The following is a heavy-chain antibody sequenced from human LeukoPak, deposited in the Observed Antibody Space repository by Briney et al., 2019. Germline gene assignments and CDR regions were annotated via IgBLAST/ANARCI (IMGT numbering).Heavy chain of an antibody. J-gene: IGHJ4*02. CDR3: ARGAIWSGYDFDH. D-gene: IGHD5-12*01. CDR2: IWYDGSNK. CDR1: GFIFSTFG. V-gene: IGHV3-33*01. Sequence: PGRSLRLPCAASGFIFSTFGMPWVRQAPGKGLEWVAVIWYDGSNKYFADSVKGRFTISRDNSKNTLYLQMDSLRAEDTAVYYCARGAIWSGYDFDHWGQGTLVTVSS.